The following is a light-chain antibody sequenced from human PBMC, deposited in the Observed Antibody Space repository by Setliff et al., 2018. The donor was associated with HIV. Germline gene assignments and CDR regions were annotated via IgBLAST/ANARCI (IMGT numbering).Light chain of an antibody. J-gene: IGLJ1*01. CDR2: YDH. V-gene: IGLV3-21*01. Sequence: SYELTQSPSVSVAPGKTARITCGGDNIGIKSVHWYQQKPGQAPVVVMYYDHDRPSWIPERFSGSNSGNTATLTISRVEVGDEADYYCQVWDSTTDHYVVGSGTKV. CDR3: QVWDSTTDHYV. CDR1: NIGIKS.